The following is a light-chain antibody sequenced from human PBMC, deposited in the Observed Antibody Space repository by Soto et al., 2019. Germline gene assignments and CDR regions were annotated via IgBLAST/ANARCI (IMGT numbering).Light chain of an antibody. CDR1: SSDIGAYDY. J-gene: IGLJ1*01. V-gene: IGLV2-8*01. Sequence: QSALTQPASPSGSPGQSITISCTGTSSDIGAYDYVSWFQQHPGKAPKLMISEVNNRPSGVTNRISGSKTGNTASLTVSGRQADDEADYYCTSYAGDNNYLFGAGTKLTV. CDR2: EVN. CDR3: TSYAGDNNYL.